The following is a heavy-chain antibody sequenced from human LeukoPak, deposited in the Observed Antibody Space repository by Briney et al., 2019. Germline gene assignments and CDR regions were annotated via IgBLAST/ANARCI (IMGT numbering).Heavy chain of an antibody. CDR1: GSTLSTYA. CDR2: ISYNGDST. V-gene: IGHV3-64D*06. Sequence: PGGSLRLSCAASGSTLSTYAMHWVRQAPGKGLEHVSAISYNGDSTYYADSVKGRFTISRDNSKNTLYLQMSSLRVEDTAVYYCVKDRASGWKPPYLDYWGQGTLVTVSS. J-gene: IGHJ4*02. CDR3: VKDRASGWKPPYLDY. D-gene: IGHD6-19*01.